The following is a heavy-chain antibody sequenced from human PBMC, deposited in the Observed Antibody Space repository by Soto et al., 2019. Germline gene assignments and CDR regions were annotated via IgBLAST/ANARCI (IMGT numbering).Heavy chain of an antibody. J-gene: IGHJ6*01. CDR1: VGSFSVYY. CDR3: ARGGYSYGYYYYGMDV. CDR2: INHSGST. Sequence: SETLSVACAFYVGSFSVYYWSWIRQPPGKGLEWIGEINHSGSTNYNPSLKSRVTISVDTSRNQFSLKLSSVTAADTAVYYCARGGYSYGYYYYGMDVWGQGTTVTVSS. D-gene: IGHD5-18*01. V-gene: IGHV4-34*01.